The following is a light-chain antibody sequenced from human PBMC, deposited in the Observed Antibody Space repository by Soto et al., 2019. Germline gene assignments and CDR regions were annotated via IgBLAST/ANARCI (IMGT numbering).Light chain of an antibody. CDR2: AAS. Sequence: DIRLTQSRSFLSASVGDRVTSACRASQGISSYLAWYQQKPGKAPKLLIYAASTLQSGVPSRFSGSGSGTELTLTISSLQPEDFATYYCQQLTFGPGTKVDIK. CDR3: QQLT. J-gene: IGKJ3*01. CDR1: QGISSY. V-gene: IGKV1-9*01.